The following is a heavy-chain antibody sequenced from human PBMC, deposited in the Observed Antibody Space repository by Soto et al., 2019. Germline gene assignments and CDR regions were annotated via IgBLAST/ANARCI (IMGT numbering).Heavy chain of an antibody. Sequence: EVQLVQSGAEVKKPGESLKISCKGSGYSFSSYWIGWVRQTPEKGLEWMGIIYPGDSDTRYSPSFRGQVTISADKSISTAYLQWSSLKASDTAMYYCARRRVEVVGANQYHYYGMDVWGQGTTVTVCS. CDR3: ARRRVEVVGANQYHYYGMDV. D-gene: IGHD2-15*01. V-gene: IGHV5-51*01. CDR2: IYPGDSDT. J-gene: IGHJ6*02. CDR1: GYSFSSYW.